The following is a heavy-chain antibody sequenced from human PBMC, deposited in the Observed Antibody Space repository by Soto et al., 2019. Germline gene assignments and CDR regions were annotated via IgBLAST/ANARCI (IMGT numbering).Heavy chain of an antibody. J-gene: IGHJ6*02. Sequence: SETLSLTCTVSGGSISSGDYYWSWIRQPPGKGLEWIGYIYYSGSTYYNPSLKSRVTISVDTSKNQFSLKLSSVTAADAAVYYCARDYSGYDFWSSYGMDVWGQGTTVTVSS. V-gene: IGHV4-30-4*01. CDR3: ARDYSGYDFWSSYGMDV. CDR2: IYYSGST. CDR1: GGSISSGDYY. D-gene: IGHD5-12*01.